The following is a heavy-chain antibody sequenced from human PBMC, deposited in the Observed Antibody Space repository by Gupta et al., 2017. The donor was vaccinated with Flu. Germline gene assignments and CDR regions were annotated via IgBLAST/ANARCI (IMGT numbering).Heavy chain of an antibody. CDR3: AKDSGHDTGYALDF. V-gene: IGHV3-30*18. J-gene: IGHJ4*02. Sequence: RQAPGKGLEWVAALSYDGSEKYYADSLKGRFTISRDNSKDTLYLQMNSLRGEDTAVYYCAKDSGHDTGYALDFWGQGTLVTVSS. CDR2: LSYDGSEK. D-gene: IGHD5-12*01.